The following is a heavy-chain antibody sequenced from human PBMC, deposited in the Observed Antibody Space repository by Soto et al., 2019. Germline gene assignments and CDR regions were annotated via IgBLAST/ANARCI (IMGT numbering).Heavy chain of an antibody. Sequence: SLRLSRAVSGYTFSSHAMHWVRQAPGKGLEWVALIYSDGNNKYYADSVKGRFTTSRDNSKNTLYLQMNSLRAEDTAVYYCAKEKISTSCCNWFDPWGQGTLVTVFS. CDR3: AKEKISTSCCNWFDP. CDR1: GYTFSSHA. J-gene: IGHJ5*02. D-gene: IGHD2-2*01. V-gene: IGHV3-30-3*01. CDR2: IYSDGNNK.